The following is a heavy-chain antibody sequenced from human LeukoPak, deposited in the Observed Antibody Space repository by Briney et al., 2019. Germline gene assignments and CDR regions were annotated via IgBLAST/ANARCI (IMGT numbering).Heavy chain of an antibody. Sequence: AGGSLRLSCAASGFTFSSYAMSWVRQAPGKGLEWVSAISGSGGSTYYADSVKGRFTISRDNSKNTLYLQMNSLRAEDTAVYYCAKYRGSSSWFPNYYFDYWGQGTLVTVSS. CDR2: ISGSGGST. CDR3: AKYRGSSSWFPNYYFDY. V-gene: IGHV3-23*01. D-gene: IGHD1-26*01. CDR1: GFTFSSYA. J-gene: IGHJ4*02.